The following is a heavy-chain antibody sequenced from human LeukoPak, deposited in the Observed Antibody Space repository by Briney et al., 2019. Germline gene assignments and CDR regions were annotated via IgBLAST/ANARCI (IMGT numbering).Heavy chain of an antibody. D-gene: IGHD1-26*01. CDR2: IYSGGST. CDR1: GFTVSSNY. CDR3: ARSKKWELANFDY. Sequence: GGSLRLSCAASGFTVSSNYMSWVRQAPGKGLEWVSVIYSGGSTYYADSVKGRFTISRDNSKNTLYLQMNSLRAEDTAVYYCARSKKWELANFDYWGQGTLVTVSS. J-gene: IGHJ4*02. V-gene: IGHV3-53*01.